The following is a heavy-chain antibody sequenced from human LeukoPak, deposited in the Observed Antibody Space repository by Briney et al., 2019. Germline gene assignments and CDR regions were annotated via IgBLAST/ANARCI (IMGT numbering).Heavy chain of an antibody. Sequence: SVKVSCKASGGTFSSYAISWVRQAPGQGLEWMGGIIPIFGTANYAQKFQGRVTITADESTSTAYMELSSLRSEDTAVYYCARDREAFGSVGATTFKLDYWGQGTQVTVSS. CDR1: GGTFSSYA. D-gene: IGHD1-26*01. V-gene: IGHV1-69*13. CDR3: ARDREAFGSVGATTFKLDY. J-gene: IGHJ4*02. CDR2: IIPIFGTA.